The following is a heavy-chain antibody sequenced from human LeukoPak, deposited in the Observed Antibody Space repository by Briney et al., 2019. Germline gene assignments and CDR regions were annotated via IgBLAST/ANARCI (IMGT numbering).Heavy chain of an antibody. CDR2: ISKSGNT. Sequence: ADTPSLTCSVSGDSISSSYWSWIRHSPGKGLEYLAYISKSGNTYYNPSLKSRVIMSVNTSKNHVSLNLTSLAPADTAVFLFARDIHAGSCSGSRCYPFYFDSWGQGTLVTVSS. CDR1: GDSISSSY. D-gene: IGHD2-15*01. J-gene: IGHJ4*02. CDR3: ARDIHAGSCSGSRCYPFYFDS. V-gene: IGHV4-59*01.